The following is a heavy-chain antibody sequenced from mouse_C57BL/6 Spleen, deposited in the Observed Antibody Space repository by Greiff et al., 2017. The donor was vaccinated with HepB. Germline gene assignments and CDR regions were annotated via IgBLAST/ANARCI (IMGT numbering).Heavy chain of an antibody. V-gene: IGHV5-17*01. D-gene: IGHD1-1*01. CDR2: ISSGSSTI. Sequence: EVKVVESGGGLVKPGGSLKLSCAASGFTFSDYGMHWVRQAPEKGLEWVAYISSGSSTIYYADTVKGRFTISRDNAKNTLFLQMTSLRSEDTAMYYCAKTSYDYVSRGDAWFAYWGQGTLVTVSA. CDR1: GFTFSDYG. J-gene: IGHJ3*01. CDR3: AKTSYDYVSRGDAWFAY.